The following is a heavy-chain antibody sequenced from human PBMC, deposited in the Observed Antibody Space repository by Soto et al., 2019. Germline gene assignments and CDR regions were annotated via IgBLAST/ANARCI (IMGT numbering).Heavy chain of an antibody. Sequence: PGGSLRLSCAASGFTFSSYGMHWVRQAPCKGLEWVAVIWYDGSNKYYADSVKGRFTISRDNSKNTLYLQMNSLRAEDTAVYYCAGDLSRASQDIVVVPAAFGYWGQGTLVTVSS. CDR3: AGDLSRASQDIVVVPAAFGY. J-gene: IGHJ4*02. V-gene: IGHV3-33*01. D-gene: IGHD2-2*01. CDR2: IWYDGSNK. CDR1: GFTFSSYG.